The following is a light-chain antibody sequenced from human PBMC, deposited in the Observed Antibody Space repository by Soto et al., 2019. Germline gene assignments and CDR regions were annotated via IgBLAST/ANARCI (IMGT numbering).Light chain of an antibody. Sequence: DIPITHSPSSLAASVVYRVTITFRTSQSISIYLNWYQQIPGKAPKLLIYASSNLHTGVPSRFSGSASGADFTLTISGLQPEDFASYHCQQTYSDISFGGGTKVDI. J-gene: IGKJ4*01. CDR1: QSISIY. V-gene: IGKV1-39*01. CDR3: QQTYSDIS. CDR2: ASS.